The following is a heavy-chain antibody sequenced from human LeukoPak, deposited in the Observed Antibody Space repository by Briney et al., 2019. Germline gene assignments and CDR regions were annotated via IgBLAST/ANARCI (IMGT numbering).Heavy chain of an antibody. Sequence: ASVKVSCKASGYTFTSYYMHWVRQAPGQGLEWMGIINPSGGSASYAQKFQGRVTMTRDMSTSTVYMELSSLRSEDTAVYYCARDRGSYDRDSGPRNYFDYWGQGTLVTVSS. CDR2: INPSGGSA. CDR3: ARDRGSYDRDSGPRNYFDY. V-gene: IGHV1-46*01. D-gene: IGHD5-12*01. CDR1: GYTFTSYY. J-gene: IGHJ4*02.